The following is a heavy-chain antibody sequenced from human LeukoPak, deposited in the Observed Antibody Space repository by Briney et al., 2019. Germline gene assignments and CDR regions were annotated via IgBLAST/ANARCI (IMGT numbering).Heavy chain of an antibody. D-gene: IGHD6-19*01. CDR1: GYTFTSYY. V-gene: IGHV1-46*01. Sequence: GASVKVSCKASGYTFTSYYIHWVRQAPGQGLEWMGIINPNSGSTSYAQKFQGRVTMTRDTSTSTVYMELSSLRSEDTAVYYCARGCSGWYSVAYWGQGTLVTVS. CDR2: INPNSGST. CDR3: ARGCSGWYSVAY. J-gene: IGHJ4*02.